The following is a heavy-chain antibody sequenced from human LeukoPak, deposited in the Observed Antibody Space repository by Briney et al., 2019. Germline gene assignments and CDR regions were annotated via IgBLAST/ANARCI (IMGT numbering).Heavy chain of an antibody. CDR1: GYTFTGYG. J-gene: IGHJ4*02. D-gene: IGHD2-8*01. V-gene: IGHV1-18*01. Sequence: ASVKVSCKASGYTFTGYGISWVRQAPGQGLEWMGWISAYNGNTNYAQKLQGRVTVTTDTSTSTAYMELRGLRSDDTAVYYCARDERTYCTNGVCPYFDYWGQGTLVTVSS. CDR2: ISAYNGNT. CDR3: ARDERTYCTNGVCPYFDY.